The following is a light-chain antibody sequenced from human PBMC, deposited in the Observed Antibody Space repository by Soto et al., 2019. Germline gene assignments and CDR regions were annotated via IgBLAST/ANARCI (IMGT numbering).Light chain of an antibody. Sequence: QSALAQPASVSGSPGQSITISCTGTSSDVGAYYYVSWYQQHPGKAPRLMIYDVNKRPSGASTRFSGSKSGNTASLTISGLQDEDEADYYCCSYSVSDTIVVFGGGTKVTVL. CDR2: DVN. CDR3: CSYSVSDTIVV. J-gene: IGLJ2*01. V-gene: IGLV2-14*03. CDR1: SSDVGAYYY.